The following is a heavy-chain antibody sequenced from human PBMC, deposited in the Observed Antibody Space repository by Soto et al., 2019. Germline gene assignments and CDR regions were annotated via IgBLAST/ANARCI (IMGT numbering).Heavy chain of an antibody. CDR1: GYSFTSYW. Sequence: PGESLKISCKGSGYSFTSYWIGWVRQMPGKGLEWMGIIYPGDSDTRYSPSFQGQVTISADKSISTAYLQWSSLKASDTATYYCARRGDYYDSSGHGFDPWGQGTLVTVSS. D-gene: IGHD3-22*01. V-gene: IGHV5-51*01. CDR2: IYPGDSDT. J-gene: IGHJ5*02. CDR3: ARRGDYYDSSGHGFDP.